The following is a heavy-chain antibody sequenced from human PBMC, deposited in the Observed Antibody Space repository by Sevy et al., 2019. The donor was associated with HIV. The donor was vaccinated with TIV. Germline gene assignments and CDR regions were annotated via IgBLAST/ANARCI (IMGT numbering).Heavy chain of an antibody. V-gene: IGHV3-15*01. D-gene: IGHD5-12*01. CDR1: GFTFSSAW. J-gene: IGHJ6*02. CDR3: ITDPGYRGYDEEVINYYYYGMDV. Sequence: GGSLRLSCAASGFTFSSAWVSWVRLAPGKGLEWVGRIKSKTDGGTIDYAAPVKGRFTISRGDSKNTLYLQMNSLKTEDTAVYYCITDPGYRGYDEEVINYYYYGMDVWGQGTTVTVSS. CDR2: IKSKTDGGTI.